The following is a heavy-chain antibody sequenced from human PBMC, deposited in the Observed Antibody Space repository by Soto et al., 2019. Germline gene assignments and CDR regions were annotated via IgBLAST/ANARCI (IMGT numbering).Heavy chain of an antibody. V-gene: IGHV4-4*02. Sequence: PSETLSLTCAVSGASVSSTYWWSWVRQPPGKGPEWIGEINHRGSANYNPSLKSRVTISVDISKSQFSLRLTSVTAADTAVYYCARYNAASSTYYFDFWGQGALVT. CDR3: ARYNAASSTYYFDF. CDR2: INHRGSA. CDR1: GASVSSTYW. J-gene: IGHJ4*02. D-gene: IGHD6-13*01.